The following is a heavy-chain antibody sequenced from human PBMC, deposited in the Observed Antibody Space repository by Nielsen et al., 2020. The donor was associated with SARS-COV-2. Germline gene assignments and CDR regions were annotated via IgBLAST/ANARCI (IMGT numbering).Heavy chain of an antibody. D-gene: IGHD3-22*01. Sequence: GESLKISCATSGFTFARHWMHWVRQAPGKGLVWVSRINEGGSSTKYADSVKGRFTISRDNAKSMVYLQMNSLRVEDTAVYYCARPRSKYSSGFDSWGQGTLVTVSS. CDR2: INEGGSST. CDR1: GFTFARHW. V-gene: IGHV3-74*03. J-gene: IGHJ4*02. CDR3: ARPRSKYSSGFDS.